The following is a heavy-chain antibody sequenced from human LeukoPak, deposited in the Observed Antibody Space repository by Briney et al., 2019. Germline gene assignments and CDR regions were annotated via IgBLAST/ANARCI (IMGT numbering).Heavy chain of an antibody. V-gene: IGHV3-74*01. CDR1: GFIFSNYA. D-gene: IGHD4-17*01. CDR2: ITNDGSST. J-gene: IGHJ4*02. Sequence: TGGSLRLSCAASGFIFSNYAMSWVRQAPGKGLVWVSRITNDGSSTTYADSVKGRFTISRDNAKDSLYLQMNSLRAEDAAVYYCARGHYGDSTRDFDYWGQGTLVTVSS. CDR3: ARGHYGDSTRDFDY.